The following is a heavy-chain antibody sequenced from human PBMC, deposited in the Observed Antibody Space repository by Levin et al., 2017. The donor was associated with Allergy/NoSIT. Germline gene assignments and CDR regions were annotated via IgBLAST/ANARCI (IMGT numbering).Heavy chain of an antibody. V-gene: IGHV3-33*01. D-gene: IGHD3-22*01. CDR3: ARDARDYYDSSGLTYYFDY. Sequence: GESLKISCAASGFTFSSYGMHWVRQAPGKGLEWVAVIWYDGSNKYYADSVKGRFTISRDNSKNTLYLQMNSLRAEDTAVYYCARDARDYYDSSGLTYYFDYWGQGTLVTVSS. CDR1: GFTFSSYG. J-gene: IGHJ4*02. CDR2: IWYDGSNK.